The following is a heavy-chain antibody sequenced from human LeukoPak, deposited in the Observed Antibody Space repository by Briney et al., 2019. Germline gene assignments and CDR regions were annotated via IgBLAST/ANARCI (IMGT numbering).Heavy chain of an antibody. CDR3: ARDGGSKVVY. CDR1: GDSISSGSYY. CDR2: IYTSGST. D-gene: IGHD3-16*01. Sequence: SETLSLTCTVSGDSISSGSYYWRWIRQPAGKGREWIGRIYTSGSTNYNPSLKSRVTISVDTSKNQFSLKLSSVTAADTAVYYCARDGGSKVVYWGQGTLVTVSS. J-gene: IGHJ4*02. V-gene: IGHV4-61*02.